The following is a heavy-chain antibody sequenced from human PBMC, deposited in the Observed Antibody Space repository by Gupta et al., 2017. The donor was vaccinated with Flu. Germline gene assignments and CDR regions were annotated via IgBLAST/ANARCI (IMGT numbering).Heavy chain of an antibody. CDR3: ARDVDPIQRWRIYYGMDV. V-gene: IGHV1-69*01. Sequence: SWVRQAPGQGLEWMGGIIPIFGTANYAQKFQGRVTITADESTSTAYRELSSLRSEETAVYDCARDVDPIQRWRIYYGMDVGGQGTTVTVYS. CDR2: IIPIFGTA. D-gene: IGHD5-18*01. J-gene: IGHJ6*02.